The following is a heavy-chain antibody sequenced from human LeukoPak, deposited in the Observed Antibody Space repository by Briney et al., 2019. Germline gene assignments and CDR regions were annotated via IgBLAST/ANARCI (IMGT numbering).Heavy chain of an antibody. V-gene: IGHV3-74*01. CDR2: INGDWSST. CDR1: GFTFSSYW. CDR3: ARYYGSGSYSVDY. J-gene: IGHJ4*02. D-gene: IGHD3-10*01. Sequence: AGGSLRLSCAASGFTFSSYWMHWVRQAPGKGLVWVSRINGDWSSTTYADSVKGRFTISRDNARNTMYLQMNSLRAEDTAVYYCARYYGSGSYSVDYWGQGTLVSVSS.